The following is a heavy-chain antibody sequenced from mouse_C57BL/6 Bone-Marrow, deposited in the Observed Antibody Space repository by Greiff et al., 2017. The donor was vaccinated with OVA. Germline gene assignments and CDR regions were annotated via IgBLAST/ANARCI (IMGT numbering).Heavy chain of an antibody. J-gene: IGHJ4*01. CDR3: ARDEGDGYYDYAMDY. V-gene: IGHV7-1*01. Sequence: EVQRVESGGGLVQSGRSLRLSCATSGFTFSDFYMEWVRQAPGKGLEWIAASRNKANDYTTEYSASVKGRFIVSRDTSQSILYLQMNALRAEDTAIYYCARDEGDGYYDYAMDYWGQGTSVTVSS. CDR2: SRNKANDYTT. CDR1: GFTFSDFY. D-gene: IGHD2-3*01.